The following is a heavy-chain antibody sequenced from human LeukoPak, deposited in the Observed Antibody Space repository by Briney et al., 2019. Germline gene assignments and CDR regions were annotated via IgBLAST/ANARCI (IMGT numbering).Heavy chain of an antibody. CDR2: ISAYDGNT. J-gene: IGHJ4*02. V-gene: IGHV1-18*01. Sequence: ASVKVSCKASGYTFTSYDISWVRQAPGQGLEWMGWISAYDGNTNYAQKFQGRVTMTRDTSISTAYVELSRLRSDDTAVYYCARDPRYYYGSGSYYEYYFDYWGQGTLVTVSS. CDR1: GYTFTSYD. D-gene: IGHD3-10*01. CDR3: ARDPRYYYGSGSYYEYYFDY.